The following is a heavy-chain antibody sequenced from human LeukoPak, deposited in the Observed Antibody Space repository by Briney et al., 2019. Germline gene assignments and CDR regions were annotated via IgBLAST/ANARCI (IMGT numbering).Heavy chain of an antibody. D-gene: IGHD6-19*01. CDR1: GFTFSNYG. Sequence: GGSLRLSCAASGFTFSNYGIHWVRQAPGKGLEWVALISYDASNKYYADSVKGRFTISRDNSKNTLYLHMNSLRGEDTAVYYCATPVAAHTMNDAFDMWGQGTMVTVS. CDR3: ATPVAAHTMNDAFDM. J-gene: IGHJ3*02. V-gene: IGHV3-30*03. CDR2: ISYDASNK.